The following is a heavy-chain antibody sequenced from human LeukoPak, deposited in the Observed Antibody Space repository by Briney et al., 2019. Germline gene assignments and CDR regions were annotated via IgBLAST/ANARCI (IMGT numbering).Heavy chain of an antibody. CDR3: ARIDCSSPSCYYY. D-gene: IGHD2-2*01. CDR1: GFTFDDYA. V-gene: IGHV3-9*01. J-gene: IGHJ4*02. CDR2: NSWNCGSR. Sequence: PGRSLRLSCAASGFTFDDYAMLWVRQAPGKGLEGIAGNSWNCGSRGYADSVKGRITISRDNAKNTFYLQMISLRAEDTALYYCARIDCSSPSCYYYWGQGTLVTVSS.